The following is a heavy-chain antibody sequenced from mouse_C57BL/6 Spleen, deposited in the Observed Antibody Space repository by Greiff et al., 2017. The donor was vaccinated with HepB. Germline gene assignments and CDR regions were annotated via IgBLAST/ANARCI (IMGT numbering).Heavy chain of an antibody. Sequence: VQLQQSGAELVRPGASVKLSCTASGFNIKDDYMHWVKQRPEQGLEWIGWIDPENGDTEYASKFQGKATITADTSSNTAYLQLSSLTSEDTAVYYCTRYGNYEYWGQGTTLTVSS. J-gene: IGHJ2*01. CDR3: TRYGNYEY. V-gene: IGHV14-4*01. D-gene: IGHD2-1*01. CDR1: GFNIKDDY. CDR2: IDPENGDT.